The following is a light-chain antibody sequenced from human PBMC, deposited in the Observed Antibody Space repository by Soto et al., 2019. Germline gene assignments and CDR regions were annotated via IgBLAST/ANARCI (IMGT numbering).Light chain of an antibody. CDR1: QSISSSY. V-gene: IGKV3-20*01. J-gene: IGKJ3*01. CDR3: QQYGSSRFT. CDR2: GAS. Sequence: EIVLTQSPGTLSLSPGERATLSCRASQSISSSYLAWYQQKPGQAPRLLVYGASSSATGIPDRFSGSGSGTDFTLTISSPEPEDFSVYYCQQYGSSRFTFGPGTKVDIK.